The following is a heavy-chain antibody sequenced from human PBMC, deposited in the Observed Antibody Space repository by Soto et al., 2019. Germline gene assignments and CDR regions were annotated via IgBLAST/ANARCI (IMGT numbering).Heavy chain of an antibody. CDR2: INHSGST. V-gene: IGHV4-34*01. J-gene: IGHJ4*02. CDR1: GGSFSGYY. D-gene: IGHD1-26*01. CDR3: AREGLVGAEPDY. Sequence: SETLSLTCAVYGGSFSGYYWSWIRQPPGKGLEWIGEINHSGSTNYNPSLKSRVTISVDKSKNQFSLKVRSVTAADTAVYYCAREGLVGAEPDYWGQGTLVTVSS.